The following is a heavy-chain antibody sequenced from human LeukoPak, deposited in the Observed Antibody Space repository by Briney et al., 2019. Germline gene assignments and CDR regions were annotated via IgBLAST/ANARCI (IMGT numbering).Heavy chain of an antibody. J-gene: IGHJ4*02. CDR2: INPSGGST. CDR3: ARDSSGSYYGIPLYYFDY. D-gene: IGHD3-10*01. V-gene: IGHV1-46*01. CDR1: GYTFTSYY. Sequence: AASVKVSCKASGYTFTSYYMHWVRQAPGQGLEWMGIINPSGGSTSYAQKFQGRVTMTRDTSASTVYMELSGLRSEDTAVYYCARDSSGSYYGIPLYYFDYWGQGTLVTVSP.